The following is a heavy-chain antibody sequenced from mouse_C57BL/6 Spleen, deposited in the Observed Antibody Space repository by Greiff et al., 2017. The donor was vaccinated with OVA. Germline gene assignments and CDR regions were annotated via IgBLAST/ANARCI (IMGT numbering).Heavy chain of an antibody. D-gene: IGHD2-3*01. J-gene: IGHJ2*01. CDR3: TRSDGYYYFYY. CDR1: GYTFTDYE. CDR2: IDPETGGT. Sequence: QVQLQQSGAELVRPGASVTLSCKASGYTFTDYEMHWVKQTPVHGLEWIGAIDPETGGTDYNQKFKGKAILTADKSSSTAYMELRSLTSEDSAVYYCTRSDGYYYFYYWGQGTTLTVSS. V-gene: IGHV1-15*01.